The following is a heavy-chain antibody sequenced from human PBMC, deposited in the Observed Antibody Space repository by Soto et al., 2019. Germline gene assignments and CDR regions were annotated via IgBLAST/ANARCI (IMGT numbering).Heavy chain of an antibody. D-gene: IGHD4-17*01. CDR2: ISGSGGST. CDR1: GFTFSSYA. Sequence: EVQLLESGGGLVQPGGSLRLSCAASGFTFSSYAMSWVRQAPGKGLEWVSAISGSGGSTYYADSVKGRFTISRDNSKTTLYLQRNSLRAEDTAVYYCATERPGLRLTPKFDYWGRGTLVTVSS. V-gene: IGHV3-23*01. J-gene: IGHJ4*02. CDR3: ATERPGLRLTPKFDY.